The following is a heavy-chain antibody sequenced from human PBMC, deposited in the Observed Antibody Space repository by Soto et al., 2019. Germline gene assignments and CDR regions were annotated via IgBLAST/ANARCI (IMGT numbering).Heavy chain of an antibody. CDR1: GFTFSSYS. CDR3: ARGFRDGYNRGPLDY. CDR2: ISSSSSYI. D-gene: IGHD5-12*01. J-gene: IGHJ4*02. Sequence: GGSLRLSCAASGFTFSSYSMNWVRQAPGKGLEWVSSISSSSSYIYYADSVKGRFTISRDNAKNSLYLQMNSLRAEDTAVYYCARGFRDGYNRGPLDYWGQGTLVTVSS. V-gene: IGHV3-21*01.